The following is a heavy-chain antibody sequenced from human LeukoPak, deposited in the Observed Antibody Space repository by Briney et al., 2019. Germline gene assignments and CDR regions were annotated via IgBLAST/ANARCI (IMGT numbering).Heavy chain of an antibody. CDR1: GYSFTSYW. Sequence: GESLKISCKGSGYSFTSYWGVWVRQMPGKRLEWMGIVNPDDSDTRYSPSFQGQVTISADKSINTAYLQWSSLKASDTAMYYCARRLSGAFDIWGQGTMVTVSS. D-gene: IGHD3-16*01. V-gene: IGHV5-51*01. CDR2: VNPDDSDT. CDR3: ARRLSGAFDI. J-gene: IGHJ3*02.